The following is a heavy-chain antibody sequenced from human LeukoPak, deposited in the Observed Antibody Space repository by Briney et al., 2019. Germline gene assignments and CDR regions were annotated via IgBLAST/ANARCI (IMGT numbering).Heavy chain of an antibody. CDR1: GFSLSTSGMC. Sequence: SGPALVKPPQTLTLTCTFSGFSLSTSGMCVSWIRQPPGKALEWLALIDWDDDKYYSTSLKTRLTISKDTSKNQVVLTMTNMDPVDTATYYCARGRGDGRDGSLLFDYWGQGTLVTVSS. CDR3: ARGRGDGRDGSLLFDY. D-gene: IGHD5-24*01. CDR2: IDWDDDK. V-gene: IGHV2-70*01. J-gene: IGHJ4*02.